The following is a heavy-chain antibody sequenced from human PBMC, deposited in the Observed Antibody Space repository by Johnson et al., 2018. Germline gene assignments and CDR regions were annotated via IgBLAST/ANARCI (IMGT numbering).Heavy chain of an antibody. J-gene: IGHJ3*02. CDR1: GFSVSDNY. CDR3: ARALRSEDAFNI. D-gene: IGHD2-15*01. Sequence: VQLVQSGGGLVQPGGSLRLSCVASGFSVSDNYMSWVRQAPGKGLEWVSIVYRVGSVHYADSVKGRFTIPRDNSKNTLYLKKEHLWAEDTAVYYFARALRSEDAFNIWGQGTMVTVSS. V-gene: IGHV3-66*02. CDR2: VYRVGSV.